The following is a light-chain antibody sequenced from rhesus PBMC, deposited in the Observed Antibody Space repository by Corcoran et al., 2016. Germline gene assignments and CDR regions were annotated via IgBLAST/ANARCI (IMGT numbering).Light chain of an antibody. CDR1: QTISSY. V-gene: IGKV1-44*02. Sequence: DIQMTQSPSSLSASVGDRVTITCRASQTISSYLAWYQQKPGKVPKLLIYVASRLESGVPSRFSGRGSGTEFTLTISSLQPEDFATYYCQQHNSHPWTFGQGTKVEIK. CDR2: VAS. CDR3: QQHNSHPWT. J-gene: IGKJ1*01.